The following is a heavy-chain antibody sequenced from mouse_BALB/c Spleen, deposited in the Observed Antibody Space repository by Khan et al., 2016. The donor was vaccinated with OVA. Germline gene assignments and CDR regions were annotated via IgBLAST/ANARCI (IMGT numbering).Heavy chain of an antibody. V-gene: IGHV3-2*02. Sequence: EVQLQESGPGLVKPSQSLSLTCTVTGYSITSDYAWNWIRQFPGNKLEWKGYISYSGSTNYNPALKSRISITRDTSKNQFFLQLNSVTTEDTATYYCARDGSRYNYAMDYWGQGTSVTVSS. J-gene: IGHJ4*01. CDR3: ARDGSRYNYAMDY. CDR2: ISYSGST. D-gene: IGHD2-3*01. CDR1: GYSITSDYA.